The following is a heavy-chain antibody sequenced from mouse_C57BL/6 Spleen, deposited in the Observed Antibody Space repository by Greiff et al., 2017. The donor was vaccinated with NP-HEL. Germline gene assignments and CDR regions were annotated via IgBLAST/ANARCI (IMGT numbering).Heavy chain of an antibody. CDR2: INPNNGGT. J-gene: IGHJ3*01. V-gene: IGHV1-26*01. CDR3: ARGPSAY. CDR1: GYTFTDYY. Sequence: VQLQQSGPELVKPGASVKISCKASGYTFTDYYMNWVKQSHGKSLEWIGDINPNNGGTSYNQKFKGKATLTVDKSSSTAYMELRSLTSEDSAVYYCARGPSAYWGQGTLVTVSA.